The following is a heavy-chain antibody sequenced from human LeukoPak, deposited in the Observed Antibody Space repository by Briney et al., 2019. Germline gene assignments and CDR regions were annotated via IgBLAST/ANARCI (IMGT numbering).Heavy chain of an antibody. CDR2: IYFSGTT. CDR1: GDSISTYC. Sequence: SETLSLTCTVSGDSISTYCWSWIRQPPGKSLEWIGYIYFSGTTNYNPSLKSRVTISVDTSKNQFSLRLSSVTAADTAVYYCARHGPLYDIWSAQFYFDYWGQGTLVTVSS. V-gene: IGHV4-59*08. CDR3: ARHGPLYDIWSAQFYFDY. J-gene: IGHJ4*02. D-gene: IGHD3-3*01.